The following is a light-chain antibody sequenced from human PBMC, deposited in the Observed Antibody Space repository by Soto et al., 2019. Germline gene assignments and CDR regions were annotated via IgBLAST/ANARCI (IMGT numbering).Light chain of an antibody. CDR3: QQYGSSGT. CDR1: QYVGTR. V-gene: IGKV3-11*01. Sequence: EIVLTQSPATLSSSPVETATLSCRASQYVGTRLAWYQHNPGQAPRLLIHYTSNRATGIPARFSGSGSGTDFTLTINSLAPEDFAVYYCQQYGSSGTFGQGTKVDIK. J-gene: IGKJ1*01. CDR2: YTS.